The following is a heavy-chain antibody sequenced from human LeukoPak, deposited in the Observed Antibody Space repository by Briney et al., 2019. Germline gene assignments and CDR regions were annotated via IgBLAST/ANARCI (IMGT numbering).Heavy chain of an antibody. CDR1: GGSFSGYY. Sequence: SETLSLTCAVYGGSFSGYYWSWIRQPPGKGLEWIGEISHSGSTNYNPSLKSRVTISVDTSKNQFSLKLSSVTAADTAVYYCARTSWETSGYDKYYFDYWGQGTLVTVSS. CDR3: ARTSWETSGYDKYYFDY. CDR2: ISHSGST. J-gene: IGHJ4*02. D-gene: IGHD5-12*01. V-gene: IGHV4-34*01.